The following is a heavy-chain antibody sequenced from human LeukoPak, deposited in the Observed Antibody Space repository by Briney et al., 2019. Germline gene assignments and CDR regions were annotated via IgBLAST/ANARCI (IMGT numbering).Heavy chain of an antibody. J-gene: IGHJ4*02. CDR3: ARVGLGSSGYYSSANPRHFDY. Sequence: GASVKVSCKVSGYTLTELSMHWVRQAPGKGLEWMGGFDPEDGETIYAQKFQGRVTMTEDTSTDTAYMELSSLRSEDTAVYYCARVGLGSSGYYSSANPRHFDYWGQGTLVTVSS. D-gene: IGHD3-22*01. CDR1: GYTLTELS. V-gene: IGHV1-24*01. CDR2: FDPEDGET.